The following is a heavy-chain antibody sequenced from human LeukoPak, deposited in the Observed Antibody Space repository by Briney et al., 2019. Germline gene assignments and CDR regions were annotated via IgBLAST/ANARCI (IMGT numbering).Heavy chain of an antibody. Sequence: ASVKVSCKASGYTFTGYYLHWVRQAPGQGLEWMGWINPDRGDTNYAQKFQGRVTMTRDTSISTAYMELSRLTSDDTALYYCVRDGNTAYYYDYWGQGTLVTVSS. D-gene: IGHD2/OR15-2a*01. CDR2: INPDRGDT. J-gene: IGHJ4*02. CDR3: VRDGNTAYYYDY. V-gene: IGHV1-2*02. CDR1: GYTFTGYY.